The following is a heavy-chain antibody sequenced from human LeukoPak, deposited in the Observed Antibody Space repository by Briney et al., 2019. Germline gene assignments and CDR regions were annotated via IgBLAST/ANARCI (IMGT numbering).Heavy chain of an antibody. CDR3: ARSEGHRYLH. Sequence: AASVKVSCKASGYTFTSYDINWVRPAPGQGLQWMGWISTYNGDTKFSQKFQGRLTMTTDRSTSTAYMELRGLSSDDTAMYYCARSEGHRYLHWGQGTLVTVSS. D-gene: IGHD1-20*01. V-gene: IGHV1-18*01. J-gene: IGHJ4*02. CDR2: ISTYNGDT. CDR1: GYTFTSYD.